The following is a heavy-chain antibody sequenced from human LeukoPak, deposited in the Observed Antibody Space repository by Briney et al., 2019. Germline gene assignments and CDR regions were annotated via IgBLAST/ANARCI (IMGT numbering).Heavy chain of an antibody. D-gene: IGHD3-9*01. CDR1: GGTFSSYA. CDR2: IIPIFGTA. CDR3: ARGGIDYDILTGYRQAGYLDY. Sequence: ASVKVSCKASGGTFSSYAISWVRQAPGQGLEWMGGIIPIFGTANYAQKFQGRVTITADESTSTAYMELSSLRSEDTAVYYCARGGIDYDILTGYRQAGYLDYWGQGTLVTVSS. V-gene: IGHV1-69*13. J-gene: IGHJ4*02.